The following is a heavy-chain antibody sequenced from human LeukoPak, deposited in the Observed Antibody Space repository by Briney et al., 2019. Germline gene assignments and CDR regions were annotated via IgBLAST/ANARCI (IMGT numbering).Heavy chain of an antibody. Sequence: GASVKVSCKASGGTFSSYAISWVRQAPGQGLEWMGRIIPILGTANYAQKFQGRVTITADKSTSTAYMELSSLRSEDTAVYYCARAGFWSGYLDENWFDPWGQGTLVTVSS. CDR2: IIPILGTA. D-gene: IGHD3-3*01. CDR3: ARAGFWSGYLDENWFDP. J-gene: IGHJ5*02. CDR1: GGTFSSYA. V-gene: IGHV1-69*04.